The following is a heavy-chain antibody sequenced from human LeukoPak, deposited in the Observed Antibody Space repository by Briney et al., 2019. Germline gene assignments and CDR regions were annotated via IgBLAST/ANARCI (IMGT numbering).Heavy chain of an antibody. CDR3: ARGNDYGDY. CDR2: ISGSGGST. J-gene: IGHJ4*02. V-gene: IGHV3-23*01. Sequence: GGSLRLSCAASGFTFSSYAMSWVRQAPGKGLEWVSAISGSGGSTYYADSVKGRFTISRDNAKNSLYLQMNSLRAEDTAVYYCARGNDYGDYWGQGTLVTVSS. CDR1: GFTFSSYA.